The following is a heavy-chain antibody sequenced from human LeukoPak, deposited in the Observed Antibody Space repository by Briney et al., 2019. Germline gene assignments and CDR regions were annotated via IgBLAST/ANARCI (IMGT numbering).Heavy chain of an antibody. D-gene: IGHD6-13*01. V-gene: IGHV3-53*01. CDR3: GRTTAGSGNWFDP. Sequence: GGSLRLSCAASGFTVSSNYISWVRQAPGKGLEWVSIIYSGGGTYYADSVKGRFTISRDNSKNTVYLQMNSPRAEDTAVYYCGRTTAGSGNWFDPWGQGTLVTVSP. J-gene: IGHJ5*02. CDR1: GFTVSSNY. CDR2: IYSGGGT.